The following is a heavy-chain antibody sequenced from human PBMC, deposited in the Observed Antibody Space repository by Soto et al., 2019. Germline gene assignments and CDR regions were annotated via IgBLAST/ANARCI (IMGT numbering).Heavy chain of an antibody. D-gene: IGHD2-15*01. CDR3: EGAMTRMFLAPAY. CDR2: TSAYSGDT. Sequence: QVNLVQSGAEVRKPGASVKVSCKASGYSFTNYPIAWVRRAPGQGLEWMGWTSAYSGDTNYAQKFQGRVTMTRDTSSTTAYLELRSLRSDDTAVYYCEGAMTRMFLAPAYGGQGTLVTVSS. CDR1: GYSFTNYP. J-gene: IGHJ4*02. V-gene: IGHV1-18*01.